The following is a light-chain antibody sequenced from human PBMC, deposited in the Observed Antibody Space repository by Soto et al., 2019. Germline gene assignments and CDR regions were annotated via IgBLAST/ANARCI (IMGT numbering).Light chain of an antibody. Sequence: MAQTPSTPSAPLGDRGTIPCRASQTISGRLAWYQQKPGKAPKLLIYDASSLESGVPSRFSGSGSGTEFTLSISSLQPDDFATYYCQQYNSYSPRTFGQGTKVDIK. V-gene: IGKV1-5*01. CDR1: QTISGR. J-gene: IGKJ1*01. CDR2: DAS. CDR3: QQYNSYSPRT.